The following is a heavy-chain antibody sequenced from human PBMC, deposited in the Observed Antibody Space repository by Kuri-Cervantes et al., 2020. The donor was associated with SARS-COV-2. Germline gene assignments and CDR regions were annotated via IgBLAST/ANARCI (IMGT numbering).Heavy chain of an antibody. J-gene: IGHJ4*02. Sequence: GGSLRLSCSASGLSFGNSVMHWVRQAPGKGLQYVSSINSNGGSIYHTDSVKGRFTISRDNSKNTLYLQMSSLRAEDTAVYYCARPPPYYESSGSLDYWGQGALVTVSS. D-gene: IGHD3-22*01. CDR2: INSNGGSI. CDR1: GLSFGNSV. CDR3: ARPPPYYESSGSLDY. V-gene: IGHV3-64D*06.